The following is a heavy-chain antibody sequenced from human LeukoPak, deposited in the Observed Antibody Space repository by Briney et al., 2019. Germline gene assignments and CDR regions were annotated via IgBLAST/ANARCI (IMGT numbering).Heavy chain of an antibody. V-gene: IGHV4-59*01. Sequence: SETLSLTCAVSGGSISSYYWSWIRQPPGKRLEWIGYIYYSGHTNYNPSLKSRVTISVDTSKNQFSLQLNSVTAADTAVYYCARDRDGFNGGAFDIWGQGTKVIVPS. CDR3: ARDRDGFNGGAFDI. CDR2: IYYSGHT. CDR1: GGSISSYY. D-gene: IGHD5-24*01. J-gene: IGHJ3*02.